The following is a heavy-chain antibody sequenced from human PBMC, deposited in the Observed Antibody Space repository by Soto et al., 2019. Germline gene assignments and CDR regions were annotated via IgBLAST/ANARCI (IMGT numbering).Heavy chain of an antibody. V-gene: IGHV4-39*01. Sequence: PSETLSLTCTVSGGSISSSSYYWGWIRQPPGKGLEWIGSIYYSGSTYYNPSLKSRVTISVDTSKNQFSLKLSSVTAADTAVYYCAGGDSFHYYYYGMDVWGQGTTVT. D-gene: IGHD3-16*01. CDR1: GGSISSSSYY. CDR2: IYYSGST. J-gene: IGHJ6*02. CDR3: AGGDSFHYYYYGMDV.